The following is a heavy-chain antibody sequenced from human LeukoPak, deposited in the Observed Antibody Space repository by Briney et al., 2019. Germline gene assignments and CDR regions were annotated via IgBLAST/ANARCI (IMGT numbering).Heavy chain of an antibody. CDR3: ARLTGGYSYGPVDY. V-gene: IGHV4-39*01. Sequence: SETLSLTCTVSGGSISSSSYYWGWIRQPPGRGLEWIGSIYYSGSTYYNPSLKSRVTISVDTSKNQFSLKLSSVTAADTAVYYCARLTGGYSYGPVDYWGQGTLVTVSS. J-gene: IGHJ4*02. CDR1: GGSISSSSYY. D-gene: IGHD5-18*01. CDR2: IYYSGST.